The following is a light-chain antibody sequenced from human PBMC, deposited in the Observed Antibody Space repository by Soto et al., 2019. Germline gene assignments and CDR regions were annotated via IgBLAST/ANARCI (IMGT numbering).Light chain of an antibody. CDR1: NSKIGSNT. CDR3: AAWDDSLNGRV. Sequence: QSVLTQPPSASGTPGQRVTISCSGSNSKIGSNTVNRYQQLPGTAPKLLIYYDNLRPSGVPDRISGSKSGTSASLAISGLQSDDEADYYCAAWDDSLNGRVFGTGTKLTVL. J-gene: IGLJ1*01. V-gene: IGLV1-44*01. CDR2: YDN.